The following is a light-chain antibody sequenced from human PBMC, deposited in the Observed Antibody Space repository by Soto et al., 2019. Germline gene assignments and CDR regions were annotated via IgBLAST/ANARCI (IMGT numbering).Light chain of an antibody. J-gene: IGKJ1*01. CDR3: QQYYSIPWT. Sequence: IVMTQSPDSLAVSLGERATINCRSSQSVLYSSNSQNYLTWYQQKPGQPPRLLICWASTRESGVPDRFSGSGSGTDFTLTISSLQAEDVAVYYCQQYYSIPWTFGQGTKVEIK. CDR2: WAS. V-gene: IGKV4-1*01. CDR1: QSVLYSSNSQNY.